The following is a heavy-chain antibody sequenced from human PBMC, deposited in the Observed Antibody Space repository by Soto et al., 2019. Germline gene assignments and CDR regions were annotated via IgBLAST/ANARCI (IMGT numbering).Heavy chain of an antibody. CDR1: SGSISSGGYS. Sequence: SETLSLTCAVSSGSISSGGYSWSWIRQPPGKGLEWIGYIYHSGSTYYNPSLKSRVTISVDRSKNQFSLKLSSVTAADTAVYYCARLQSATSYGMDVWGQGTTVTVSS. J-gene: IGHJ6*02. D-gene: IGHD2-2*01. CDR3: ARLQSATSYGMDV. V-gene: IGHV4-30-2*01. CDR2: IYHSGST.